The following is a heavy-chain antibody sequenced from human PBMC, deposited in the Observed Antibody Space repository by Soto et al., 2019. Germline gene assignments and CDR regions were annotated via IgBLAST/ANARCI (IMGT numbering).Heavy chain of an antibody. CDR1: GYSFTSYW. V-gene: IGHV5-51*01. CDR3: ARPSYSSSRYYGMDV. D-gene: IGHD6-6*01. CDR2: IYPGDSDT. J-gene: IGHJ6*02. Sequence: PGESLKISCKGSGYSFTSYWIGWVRQMPGKGLEWMGIIYPGDSDTRYSPSFEGQVIISADKSITTAYLQWSSLKASDTAMYYCARPSYSSSRYYGMDVWGQGTTVTVSS.